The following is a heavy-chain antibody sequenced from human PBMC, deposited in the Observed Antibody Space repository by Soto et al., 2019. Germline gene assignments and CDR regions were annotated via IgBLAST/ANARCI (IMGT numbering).Heavy chain of an antibody. Sequence: SETLCLTCAVGRGAISSSNWWSWVRQPPGKGLEWIGEIYHSGSTTYNPSLKSRVTISVDKSKNQFSLMLTSVTAADTAVYYCARFPSGTSYFDYWGQGTLVTV. D-gene: IGHD3-10*01. J-gene: IGHJ4*02. V-gene: IGHV4-4*02. CDR2: IYHSGST. CDR3: ARFPSGTSYFDY. CDR1: RGAISSSNW.